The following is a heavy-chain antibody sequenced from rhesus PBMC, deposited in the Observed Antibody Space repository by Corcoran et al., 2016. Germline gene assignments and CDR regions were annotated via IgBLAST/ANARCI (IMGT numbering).Heavy chain of an antibody. CDR3: ARGIAGTTSLYIDL. J-gene: IGHJ2*01. Sequence: QLQLQESGPGLVKPSETLSLTCAVSGGSISSNYWSWIRPPPGKGLEWIVRISGSGGSTDYSHALKSRVTSSTDTSKNQFSLKLSSGTAADTAVYYCARGIAGTTSLYIDLWGPGTPITMSS. V-gene: IGHV4-173*01. CDR1: GGSISSNY. CDR2: ISGSGGST. D-gene: IGHD1-20*01.